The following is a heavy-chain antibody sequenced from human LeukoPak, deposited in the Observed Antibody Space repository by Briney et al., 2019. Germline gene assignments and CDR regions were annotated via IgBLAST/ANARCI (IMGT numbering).Heavy chain of an antibody. D-gene: IGHD1-1*01. Sequence: SETLSLTCTVSGGSHSSGSYYWSWIRQPPGKGLEWIGYIYYSGSTNYNPSLKSRVTISVDTSKNQFSLKLSSVTAADTAVYYCARLTNDYSFDYWGQGTLVTVSS. V-gene: IGHV4-61*01. J-gene: IGHJ4*02. CDR1: GGSHSSGSYY. CDR3: ARLTNDYSFDY. CDR2: IYYSGST.